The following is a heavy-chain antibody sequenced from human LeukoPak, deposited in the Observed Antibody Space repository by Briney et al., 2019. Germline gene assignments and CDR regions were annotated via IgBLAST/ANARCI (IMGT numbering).Heavy chain of an antibody. CDR1: GFTFSSYG. CDR2: ISYDGSNK. D-gene: IGHD1-26*01. J-gene: IGHJ4*02. CDR3: ARDSPLVGATPLYY. Sequence: GGSLRLSCAASGFTFSSYGMHWVRQAPGKGLEWVAVISYDGSNKYYADSVKGRFTISRDNSKNTLYLQMNSLRAEDTAVYYCARDSPLVGATPLYYWGQGTLVTVSS. V-gene: IGHV3-30*03.